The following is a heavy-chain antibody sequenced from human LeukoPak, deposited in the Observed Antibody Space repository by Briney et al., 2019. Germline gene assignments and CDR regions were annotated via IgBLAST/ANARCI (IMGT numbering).Heavy chain of an antibody. V-gene: IGHV3-33*01. J-gene: IGHJ3*02. CDR1: GFTFSSYG. CDR2: IWYDGTNT. D-gene: IGHD2-15*01. CDR3: ARDFCSGGGCYPDAFDI. Sequence: GRSLRLSCAASGFTFSSYGMHWVRQAPGKGLEWVAVIWYDGTNTYYADSVKGRFTISRDNSKNTLYLQMNSLRAEDTAVYYCARDFCSGGGCYPDAFDIWGQGTMVTVSS.